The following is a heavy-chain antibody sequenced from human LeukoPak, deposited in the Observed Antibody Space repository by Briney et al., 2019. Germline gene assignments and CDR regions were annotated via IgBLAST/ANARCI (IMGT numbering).Heavy chain of an antibody. V-gene: IGHV4-38-2*01. CDR2: IYHSGST. Sequence: SETLSLTCAVSGYSISSGCYWGWIRQPPGKGLEWIGSIYHSGSTYYNPSLKSRVTISVDTSKNQFSLNLRSVTAADTAVYYCARSLSTAGIVYWGQGTLVTVSS. CDR3: ARSLSTAGIVY. D-gene: IGHD2-2*01. CDR1: GYSISSGCY. J-gene: IGHJ4*02.